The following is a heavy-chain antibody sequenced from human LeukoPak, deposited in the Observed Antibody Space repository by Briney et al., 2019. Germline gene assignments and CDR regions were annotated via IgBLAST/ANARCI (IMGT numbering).Heavy chain of an antibody. CDR3: ARQSPEKGTPFDY. Sequence: PSETLSLTRTVSGGPISGYFWSWIRQFPGKRLEWVGYIYFDGRTKYNPSLKSRVIVSLDTSKNQFSLKLTSVTDADTALYYCARQSPEKGTPFDYWGQGTLVTVSS. D-gene: IGHD1-14*01. CDR2: IYFDGRT. CDR1: GGPISGYF. V-gene: IGHV4-59*01. J-gene: IGHJ4*02.